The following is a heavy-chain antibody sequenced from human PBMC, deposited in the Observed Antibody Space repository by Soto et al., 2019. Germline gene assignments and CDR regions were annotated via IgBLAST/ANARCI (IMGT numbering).Heavy chain of an antibody. J-gene: IGHJ4*02. CDR2: VSPDGNQR. CDR1: GFTLNKFP. V-gene: IGHV3-30-3*01. CDR3: ASQQQRLLGGVSSYWDH. D-gene: IGHD3-16*01. Sequence: GGSLRLSCVASGFTLNKFPTHWVRQAPGKGLEWVAIVSPDGNQRSYADSVQGRFSISRDNSKKTVYLQMNDLRREDTALYYCASQQQRLLGGVSSYWDHWGLGTLVTVSS.